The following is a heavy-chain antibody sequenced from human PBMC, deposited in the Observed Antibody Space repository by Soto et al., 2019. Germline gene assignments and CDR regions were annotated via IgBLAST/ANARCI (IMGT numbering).Heavy chain of an antibody. CDR1: GGTFSSYA. J-gene: IGHJ6*02. CDR3: ARVHGKRPYYYYYYGMDV. CDR2: IIPIFGTA. Sequence: QVQLVQSGAEVKKPGSSVKVSCKASGGTFSSYAISWVRQAPGQGLEWMGGIIPIFGTANYAQKFQGRVTITADESTSTAYMELSSLRSEDTAVYYCARVHGKRPYYYYYYGMDVWGQGTTVTVSS. V-gene: IGHV1-69*01.